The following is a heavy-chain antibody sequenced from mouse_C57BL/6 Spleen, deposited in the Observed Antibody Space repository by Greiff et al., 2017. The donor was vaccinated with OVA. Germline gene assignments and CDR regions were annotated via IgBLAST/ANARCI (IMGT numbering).Heavy chain of an antibody. J-gene: IGHJ3*01. Sequence: EVKLQESGAELVRPGASVKLSCTASGFNIKDDYMHWVKQRPEQGLEWIGWIDPENGDTEYASKFQGKATITADTSSNTAYLQLSSLTSEDTAVYYCTTLYYGNPPFAYWGQGTLVTVSA. CDR2: IDPENGDT. D-gene: IGHD2-1*01. CDR3: TTLYYGNPPFAY. CDR1: GFNIKDDY. V-gene: IGHV14-4*01.